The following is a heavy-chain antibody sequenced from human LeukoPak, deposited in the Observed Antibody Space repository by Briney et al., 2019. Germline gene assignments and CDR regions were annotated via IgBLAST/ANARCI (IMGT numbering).Heavy chain of an antibody. Sequence: ASVKVSCKASGYTFTGYYMHWVRQAPGQGLEWMGWINPNSGGTNYAQKFQGRVTMTRDTSISTAYMELSRLRSDDTAVYCCARELPSGSYAPDYWGQGTLVTVSS. J-gene: IGHJ4*02. D-gene: IGHD3-10*01. V-gene: IGHV1-2*02. CDR2: INPNSGGT. CDR1: GYTFTGYY. CDR3: ARELPSGSYAPDY.